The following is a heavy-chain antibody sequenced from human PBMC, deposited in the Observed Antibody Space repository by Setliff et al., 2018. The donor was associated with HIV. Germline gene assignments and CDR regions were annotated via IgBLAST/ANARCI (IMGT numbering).Heavy chain of an antibody. CDR3: AKGVAGLQYYYYYMDV. J-gene: IGHJ6*03. V-gene: IGHV4-34*01. CDR2: ITHSGST. Sequence: SETLSLTCAVYGGSFSGYYWTWIRQPPGKGLEWIGAITHSGSTNYNPSLETRVTISVDTSKNQFSLKLSSVTAADTAVYYCAKGVAGLQYYYYYMDVWGKGTTVTVSS. D-gene: IGHD6-19*01. CDR1: GGSFSGYY.